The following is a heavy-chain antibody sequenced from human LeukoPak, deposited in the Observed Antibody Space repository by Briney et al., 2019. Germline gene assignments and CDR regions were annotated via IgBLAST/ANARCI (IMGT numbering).Heavy chain of an antibody. D-gene: IGHD6-13*01. V-gene: IGHV4-39*07. CDR2: VYYSGNT. J-gene: IGHJ5*02. Sequence: SETLSLTCTVSGDSISSSSYYWDWIRQPPGKGLEWIGNVYYSGNTYYNPSLKSRVTISIDTSKNQFSLKLNSVTAADTAVYYCARQIIAAENWFDPWGQGHLVTVSS. CDR3: ARQIIAAENWFDP. CDR1: GDSISSSSYY.